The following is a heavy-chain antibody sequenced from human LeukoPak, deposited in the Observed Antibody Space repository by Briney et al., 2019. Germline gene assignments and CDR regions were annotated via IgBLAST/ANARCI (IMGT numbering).Heavy chain of an antibody. CDR3: ARGLDYYDSHHI. CDR1: GGTFSSYA. Sequence: SVKVSCKASGGTFSSYAISWVRQAPGQGLEWMGGIIPIFGTANYAQKFQGRVTVTTDESTSTAYMELSSLRSEDTAVYYCARGLDYYDSHHIWGQGTMVTVSS. V-gene: IGHV1-69*05. J-gene: IGHJ3*02. CDR2: IIPIFGTA. D-gene: IGHD3-22*01.